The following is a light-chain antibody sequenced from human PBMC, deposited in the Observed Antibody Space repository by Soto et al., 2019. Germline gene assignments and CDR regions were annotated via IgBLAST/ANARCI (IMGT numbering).Light chain of an antibody. V-gene: IGKV3-20*01. Sequence: EIVLTQSPGTLSLSPGERATLSCRASQSVSSNYLAWYQQKPSQAPRLLIYGASTRATGIPDRFSGSGSGTDFTLTISRLEPEDFAVYYCQQYANSPPTFGQGTKVEIK. CDR1: QSVSSNY. CDR3: QQYANSPPT. CDR2: GAS. J-gene: IGKJ1*01.